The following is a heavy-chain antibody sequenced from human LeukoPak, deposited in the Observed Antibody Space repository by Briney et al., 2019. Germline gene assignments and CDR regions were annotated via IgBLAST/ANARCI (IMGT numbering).Heavy chain of an antibody. CDR2: IRHDGVKA. V-gene: IGHV3-23*01. CDR3: AKDGAQYSSGPECDP. J-gene: IGHJ5*02. CDR1: GLHFSSTA. Sequence: GGSLRLSCAASGLHFSSTAMSWVRQAPGKGLEWVSAIRHDGVKAYYANSVKGRFTISRDNSKKPGSLKMSSLTASDTGVYYCAKDGAQYSSGPECDPRGQGALVTVSP. D-gene: IGHD6-19*01.